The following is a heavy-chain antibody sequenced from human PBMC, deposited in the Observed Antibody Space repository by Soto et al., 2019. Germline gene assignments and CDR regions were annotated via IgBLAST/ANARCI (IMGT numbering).Heavy chain of an antibody. V-gene: IGHV4-34*01. D-gene: IGHD2-21*02. CDR1: GGSFSGYY. CDR3: VRTARQGAVAPHWFDR. Sequence: ASETLSLTCAVYGGSFSGYYWSWIRQPPGKGLEWIGYVYYTGSTYYNPSLMSRLTISVDTSKNQFSLKLTSVTAAETAVYYCVRTARQGAVAPHWFDRWGQGTQVTVSS. J-gene: IGHJ5*02. CDR2: VYYTGST.